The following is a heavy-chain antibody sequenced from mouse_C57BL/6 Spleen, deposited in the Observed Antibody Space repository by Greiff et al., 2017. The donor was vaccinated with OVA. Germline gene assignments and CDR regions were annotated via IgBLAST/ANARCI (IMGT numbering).Heavy chain of an antibody. CDR2: ISYDGST. Sequence: EVKLQESGPGLVKPSQSLSLTCSVTGYSITSGYYWDWIRQFPGNKLEWMGYISYDGSTNYNPSLKNRISITRDTSKNQFFLKVNAVTTEDTATYYCARDGSSGYGFAYWGQGTLGTVSA. V-gene: IGHV3-6*01. CDR1: GYSITSGYY. D-gene: IGHD3-2*02. CDR3: ARDGSSGYGFAY. J-gene: IGHJ3*01.